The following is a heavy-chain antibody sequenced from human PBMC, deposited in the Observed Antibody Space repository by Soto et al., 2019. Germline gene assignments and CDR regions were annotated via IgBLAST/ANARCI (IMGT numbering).Heavy chain of an antibody. V-gene: IGHV1-3*01. CDR2: INAGNGNT. D-gene: IGHD6-19*01. J-gene: IGHJ6*02. Sequence: ASVKVSCKASGYTFTSYAMHWVRQAPGQRLEWMGWINAGNGNTKYSQKFQGWVTMARDTSISTAYMELSRLRSDDTAVYYCARDTEAVAGTLTHYYYYYYGMDVWGQGTTVTVSS. CDR3: ARDTEAVAGTLTHYYYYYYGMDV. CDR1: GYTFTSYA.